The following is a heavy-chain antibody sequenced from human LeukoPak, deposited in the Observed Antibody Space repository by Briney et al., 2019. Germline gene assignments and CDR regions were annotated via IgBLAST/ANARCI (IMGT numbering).Heavy chain of an antibody. Sequence: SETLPLTCTVSGGSISSYYWSWIRQPPGKGLEWIGYIYYSGSTNYNPSLKSRVTISVDTSKNQFSLKLSSVTAADTAVYYCARRTTVTIPFGYWGQGTLVTVSS. CDR3: ARRTTVTIPFGY. J-gene: IGHJ4*02. D-gene: IGHD4-11*01. V-gene: IGHV4-59*12. CDR1: GGSISSYY. CDR2: IYYSGST.